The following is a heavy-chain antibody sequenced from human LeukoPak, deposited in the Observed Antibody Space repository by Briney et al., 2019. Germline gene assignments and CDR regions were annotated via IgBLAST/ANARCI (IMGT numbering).Heavy chain of an antibody. CDR3: AKDSSSWSRAYFDY. Sequence: RQAXGXXXEWVSAISGSGGSTYYPHSVTRRFTISRDNSKNTLYLQLNSLRAEDTAVYYCAKDSSSWSRAYFDYWGQGTLVTVSS. CDR2: ISGSGGST. V-gene: IGHV3-23*01. J-gene: IGHJ4*02. D-gene: IGHD6-13*01.